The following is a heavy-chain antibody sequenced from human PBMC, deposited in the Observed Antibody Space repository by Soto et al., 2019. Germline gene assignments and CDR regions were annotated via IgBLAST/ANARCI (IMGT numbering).Heavy chain of an antibody. CDR2: ISGSGDTT. J-gene: IGHJ5*02. CDR1: GFTFSSYW. D-gene: IGHD2-15*01. V-gene: IGHV3-23*01. CDR3: AREQCSPLDRYCADGTVDWVDP. Sequence: VGSLRLSCAASGFTFSSYWMHWVRRAPGKGLAWVSAISGSGDTTLYADSMKGRFTISRDNSRDTLYLQINSLRVEDTAVYFCAREQCSPLDRYCADGTVDWVDPWGRGTLVTVSS.